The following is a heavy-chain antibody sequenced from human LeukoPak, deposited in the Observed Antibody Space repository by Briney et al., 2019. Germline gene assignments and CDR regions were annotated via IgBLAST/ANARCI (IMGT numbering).Heavy chain of an antibody. J-gene: IGHJ4*02. CDR2: IYYSGST. CDR3: ARDTIVGATIDY. Sequence: SETLSLTCTVSGGSISSGGYYWSWIRQHPGQGLEWIGYIYYSGSTYYNPSLKSRVTISVDTSKNQFSLKLSSVTAADTAVYYCARDTIVGATIDYWGQGTLVTVSS. CDR1: GGSISSGGYY. D-gene: IGHD1-26*01. V-gene: IGHV4-31*03.